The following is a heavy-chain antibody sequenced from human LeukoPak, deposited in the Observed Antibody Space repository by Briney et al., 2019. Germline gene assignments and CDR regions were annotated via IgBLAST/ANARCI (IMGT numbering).Heavy chain of an antibody. CDR1: GFTVSSNY. J-gene: IGHJ6*02. D-gene: IGHD6-19*01. CDR3: ARASYSSGWYPTNYYYYYGMDV. V-gene: IGHV3-66*01. Sequence: GGSLRLSCAASGFTVSSNYMSWVRQAPGKGLEWVSVIYSGGSTYYADSVKGRFTISRDNSKNTLYLQMNSLRAEDTAVYDCARASYSSGWYPTNYYYYYGMDVWGQGTTVTVSS. CDR2: IYSGGST.